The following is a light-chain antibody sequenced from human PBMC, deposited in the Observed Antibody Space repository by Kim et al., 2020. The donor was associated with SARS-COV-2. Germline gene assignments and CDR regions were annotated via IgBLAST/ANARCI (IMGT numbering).Light chain of an antibody. J-gene: IGLJ3*02. CDR2: GKN. CDR1: SLRNYY. V-gene: IGLV3-19*01. CDR3: ASRVRSSSSWV. Sequence: SSELTQDPAVSVALGQTVRITCQGDSLRNYYASWYQQKPGQAPVLVIHGKNNRPSGIPDRFSGSSSGNTASLTITGAQSEDEADYYCASRVRSSSSWVFG.